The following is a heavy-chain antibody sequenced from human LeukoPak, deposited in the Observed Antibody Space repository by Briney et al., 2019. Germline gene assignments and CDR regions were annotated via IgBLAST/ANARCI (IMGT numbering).Heavy chain of an antibody. D-gene: IGHD4-11*01. CDR2: IRLDGSNK. V-gene: IGHV3-30*02. J-gene: IGHJ4*02. CDR3: AIRSRLAHAGLTD. CDR1: GFTFSSYA. Sequence: GGSLRLSCAASGFTFSSYAMSWVRQAPGKGLEWVAFIRLDGSNKYYPDSVKGRFTISRDNSKNTLYLQMNSLRAEDTAVYYCAIRSRLAHAGLTDWGQGTLVTVSS.